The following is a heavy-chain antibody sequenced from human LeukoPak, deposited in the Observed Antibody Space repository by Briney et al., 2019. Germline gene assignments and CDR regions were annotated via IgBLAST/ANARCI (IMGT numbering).Heavy chain of an antibody. D-gene: IGHD3-16*02. Sequence: PGGSLRLSCAASGFTFDDYAMHWVRQAPGKGLEWVSLISGYGGSTYHADSVKGRFTISRDNSKNSLYLQMNSLRTEDTALYYCAKDHSELSLSGPTDYWGQGTLVTVSS. CDR1: GFTFDDYA. V-gene: IGHV3-43*02. CDR2: ISGYGGST. CDR3: AKDHSELSLSGPTDY. J-gene: IGHJ4*02.